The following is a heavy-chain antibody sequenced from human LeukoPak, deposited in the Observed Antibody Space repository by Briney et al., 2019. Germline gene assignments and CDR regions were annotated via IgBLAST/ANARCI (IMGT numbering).Heavy chain of an antibody. CDR3: ARVFTLGYCSGGSCYSNAFDI. V-gene: IGHV4-34*01. CDR2: INHSGST. D-gene: IGHD2-15*01. CDR1: GGSFSGYY. J-gene: IGHJ3*02. Sequence: SETLSLTCAVDGGSFSGYYSSWVRHPPGKGLEWLGEINHSGSTNYNPSLKIRGTISVDTSKNQCSLKLSSVTAADTAVYYCARVFTLGYCSGGSCYSNAFDIWGQGTMVTVSS.